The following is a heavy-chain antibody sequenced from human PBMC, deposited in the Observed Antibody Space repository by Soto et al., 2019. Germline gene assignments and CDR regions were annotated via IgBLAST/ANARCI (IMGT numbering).Heavy chain of an antibody. CDR1: GFTFSSYA. CDR2: ISGSGGST. J-gene: IGHJ4*02. Sequence: GGSLRLSCAASGFTFSSYAMSWVRQAPGKGLEWVSAISGSGGSTYYADSVKGRFTISRDNSKNTLYLQMNSLRAEDTAVYYCAKIAYYDYIWGSYRYYRRDRGYFDYWGQGTLVTVSS. D-gene: IGHD3-16*02. V-gene: IGHV3-23*01. CDR3: AKIAYYDYIWGSYRYYRRDRGYFDY.